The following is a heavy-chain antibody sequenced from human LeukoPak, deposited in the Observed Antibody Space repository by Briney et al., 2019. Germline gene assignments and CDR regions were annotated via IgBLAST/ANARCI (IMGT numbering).Heavy chain of an antibody. J-gene: IGHJ4*02. CDR2: ISSHGGST. CDR1: GFIFRNYG. D-gene: IGHD3-22*01. Sequence: GGSLRLSCAASGFIFRNYGMHWVRQAPGKGLEYVSAISSHGGSTYYADSVKGRFTISRDNSKNPLYLQMSSLRAEDTAVYYCVKFMRYDSSVYRDYWGQGTLVTVSS. CDR3: VKFMRYDSSVYRDY. V-gene: IGHV3-64D*09.